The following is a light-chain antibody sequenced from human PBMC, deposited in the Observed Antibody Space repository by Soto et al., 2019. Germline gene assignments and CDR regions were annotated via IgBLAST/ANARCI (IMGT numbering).Light chain of an antibody. CDR1: QSISSW. Sequence: DIQMTQSPSTLSASVGDRVTITCRASQSISSWLAWYQQKPGKAPKLLIYDASSLESGVPSRFSGSGSAPEFTLTISSLQPDDFATYYCQQYNSSPWTFGQGTKVEIK. CDR3: QQYNSSPWT. J-gene: IGKJ1*01. V-gene: IGKV1-5*01. CDR2: DAS.